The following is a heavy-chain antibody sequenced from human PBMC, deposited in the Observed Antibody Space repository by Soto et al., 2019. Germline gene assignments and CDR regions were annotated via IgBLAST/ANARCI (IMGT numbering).Heavy chain of an antibody. D-gene: IGHD2-15*01. J-gene: IGHJ6*02. CDR1: GATFSSYA. CDR2: IIPIFGTA. CDR3: ARDKQRGICSGRSCYAGTNFYGMDV. Sequence: SVKVSCKASGATFSSYAISWVRQAPGQGLEWMGGIIPIFGTANYAQKFQGRVTITADESTSTAYMELSSLRSEDTAVYYCARDKQRGICSGRSCYAGTNFYGMDVWGHGTTVTVSS. V-gene: IGHV1-69*13.